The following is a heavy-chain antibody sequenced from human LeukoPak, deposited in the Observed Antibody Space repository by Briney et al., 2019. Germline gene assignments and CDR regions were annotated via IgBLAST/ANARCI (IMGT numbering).Heavy chain of an antibody. V-gene: IGHV3-23*01. CDR2: ISSMGVST. D-gene: IGHD2-2*01. Sequence: GGSLRLSCADSGFTFSSYTMNWVRQAPGMGLEWVSGISSMGVSTYYADSVKGRFTISRDNSKNTLYLQMDSLGTEDTAVYYCARMPSTEIYYFYYMDVWGKGTTVTVSS. CDR3: ARMPSTEIYYFYYMDV. CDR1: GFTFSSYT. J-gene: IGHJ6*03.